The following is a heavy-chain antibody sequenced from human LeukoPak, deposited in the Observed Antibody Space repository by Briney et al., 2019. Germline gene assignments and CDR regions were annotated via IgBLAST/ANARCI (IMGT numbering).Heavy chain of an antibody. CDR1: GGSFSGYY. CDR2: INHSGST. V-gene: IGHV4-34*01. Sequence: SETLSLTCAVYGGSFSGYYWSWIRQPPGEGLEWIGEINHSGSTNYNPSLKSRVTISVDTSKNQFSLKLSSVTAADTAVYYCARGKKYPGIAAAGAPYYYYYMDVWGKGTTVTVSS. CDR3: ARGKKYPGIAAAGAPYYYYYMDV. J-gene: IGHJ6*03. D-gene: IGHD6-13*01.